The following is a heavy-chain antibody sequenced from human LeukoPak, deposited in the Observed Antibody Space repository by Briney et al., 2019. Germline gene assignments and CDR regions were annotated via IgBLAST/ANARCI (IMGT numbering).Heavy chain of an antibody. CDR2: INPNSGGT. CDR3: ARDLGSSLGNGRYYAMDV. CDR1: GYTLTDYY. D-gene: IGHD6-13*01. J-gene: IGHJ6*02. V-gene: IGHV1-2*02. Sequence: GASVKVSCKASGYTLTDYYMHWVRQAPGQGLEWMGWINPNSGGTDYAQNFQGRVTMTRDTSISTAYMELTRLRSDDTALYYCARDLGSSLGNGRYYAMDVWGQGTTVTVSS.